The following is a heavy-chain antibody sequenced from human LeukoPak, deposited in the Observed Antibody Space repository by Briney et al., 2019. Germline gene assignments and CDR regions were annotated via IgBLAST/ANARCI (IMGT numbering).Heavy chain of an antibody. D-gene: IGHD2-2*01. CDR2: IYYSGST. J-gene: IGHJ6*03. V-gene: IGHV4-59*01. CDR3: ARLGYCSSTSCYGHYYYYMDV. Sequence: PSETLSLTCTVSGGSISSYYWSWIRQPPGKGLEWIGYIYYSGSTNYNPSLKSRVTISVDTSKNQFSLKLSSVTAADTAVYYCARLGYCSSTSCYGHYYYYMDVWGKGTTVTISS. CDR1: GGSISSYY.